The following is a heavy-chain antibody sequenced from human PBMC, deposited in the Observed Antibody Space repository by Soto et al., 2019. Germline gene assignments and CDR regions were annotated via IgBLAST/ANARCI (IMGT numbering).Heavy chain of an antibody. D-gene: IGHD2-2*01. CDR3: AREDIVVVPAATVRSYYYYGMDV. V-gene: IGHV3-33*01. Sequence: GGSLRLSCAASGFTFSSYGMHWVRQAPGKGLEWVAVIWYDGSNKYYADSVKGRFTISRDNSKNTLYLQMNSLRAEDTAVYYCAREDIVVVPAATVRSYYYYGMDVWGQGTTVTVSS. CDR1: GFTFSSYG. CDR2: IWYDGSNK. J-gene: IGHJ6*02.